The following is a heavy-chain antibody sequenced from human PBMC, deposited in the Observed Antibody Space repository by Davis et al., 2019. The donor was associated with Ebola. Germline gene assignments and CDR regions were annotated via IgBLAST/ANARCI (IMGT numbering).Heavy chain of an antibody. CDR2: INPNSGGP. Sequence: ASVKVSCKASGYTFTGYYMHWVRQAPGQGLEWMGWINPNSGGPNYAQKFQGRVTMTRDTSISTAYMELSRLRSDDTAVYYCARSGYSYGLGDYWGQGTLVTVSS. V-gene: IGHV1-2*02. J-gene: IGHJ4*02. CDR1: GYTFTGYY. D-gene: IGHD5-18*01. CDR3: ARSGYSYGLGDY.